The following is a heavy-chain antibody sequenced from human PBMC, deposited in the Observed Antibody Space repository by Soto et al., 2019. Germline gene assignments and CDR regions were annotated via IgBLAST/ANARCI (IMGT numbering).Heavy chain of an antibody. D-gene: IGHD6-13*01. CDR1: GGSFSGYY. CDR3: ARGQGIAAAGHEANWFDP. CDR2: INHSGST. V-gene: IGHV4-34*01. J-gene: IGHJ5*02. Sequence: SETLSLTCAVYGGSFSGYYWSWFRQPPGKGLEWIGEINHSGSTNYNPSLKSRVTISVDTSKNQFSLKLSSVTAADTAVYYCARGQGIAAAGHEANWFDPWGQGALVT.